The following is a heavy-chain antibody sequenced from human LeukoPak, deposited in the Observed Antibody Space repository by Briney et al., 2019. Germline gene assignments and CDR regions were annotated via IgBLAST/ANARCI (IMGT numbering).Heavy chain of an antibody. J-gene: IGHJ4*02. V-gene: IGHV1-18*01. Sequence: GASVKVSCKASGYTFTSYGISWVRQAPGQGLEWMGWISAYNGNTNYAQKLQGRVTMTRDMSTSTVYMELSSLRSEDTAVYYCARSPYILTGKNFDYWGQGTLLTVSS. D-gene: IGHD3-9*01. CDR1: GYTFTSYG. CDR3: ARSPYILTGKNFDY. CDR2: ISAYNGNT.